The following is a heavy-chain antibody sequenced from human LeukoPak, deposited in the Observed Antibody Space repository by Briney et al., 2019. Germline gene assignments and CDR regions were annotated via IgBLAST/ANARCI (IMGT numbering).Heavy chain of an antibody. Sequence: SESLSLTCSVSDDSIGDYYWSWIRQSPGKGLEWIGYIYARGSTKYNSSLKSRVTISIGTSKSQFSLKLSSVTAADTAVYYCARHPYYDFWSGPYFDYWSQGTLVTVSS. V-gene: IGHV4-4*09. CDR2: IYARGST. CDR1: DDSIGDYY. CDR3: ARHPYYDFWSGPYFDY. J-gene: IGHJ4*02. D-gene: IGHD3-3*01.